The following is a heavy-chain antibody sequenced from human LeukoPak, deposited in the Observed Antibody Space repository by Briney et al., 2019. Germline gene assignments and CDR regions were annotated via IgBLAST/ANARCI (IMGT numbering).Heavy chain of an antibody. V-gene: IGHV3-23*01. CDR2: ISGSGGST. CDR1: GFTFSSYA. D-gene: IGHD1-1*01. J-gene: IGHJ4*02. CDR3: ARDPGYAVYYFDY. Sequence: GGSLKLSCAASGFTFSSYAMSWVRQAPGKGLEWVSAISGSGGSTYYADSVKGRFTISRDNSKSTLYLQVNSLRAEDTAVYYCARDPGYAVYYFDYWGQGTLVTVSS.